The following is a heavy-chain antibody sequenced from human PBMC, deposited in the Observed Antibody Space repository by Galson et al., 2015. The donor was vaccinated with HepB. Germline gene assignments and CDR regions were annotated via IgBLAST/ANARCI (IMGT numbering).Heavy chain of an antibody. CDR1: GFTFSSYA. D-gene: IGHD3-22*01. CDR2: ISGSGGST. V-gene: IGHV3-23*01. J-gene: IGHJ5*02. CDR3: AKEPGFLITAGNWFDP. Sequence: SLRLSCAASGFTFSSYAMSWVRQAPGKGLEWVSAISGSGGSTYYADSVKGRFTISRDNSKNTLYLQMNSLRAEDTAVYYCAKEPGFLITAGNWFDPWGQGTLVTVSS.